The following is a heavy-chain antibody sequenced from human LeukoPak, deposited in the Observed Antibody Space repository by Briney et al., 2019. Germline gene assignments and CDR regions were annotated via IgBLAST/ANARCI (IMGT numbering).Heavy chain of an antibody. J-gene: IGHJ6*03. V-gene: IGHV1-8*03. Sequence: ASVKVSCKASGYTFTSYDINWVRQATGQGLEWMGWMNPNSGNTGYAQKFQGRVTITRNTSISTAYMELSSLRSEDTAVYYCARGISSSYYYYMDVWGKGTTVTVSS. CDR1: GYTFTSYD. D-gene: IGHD6-6*01. CDR3: ARGISSSYYYYMDV. CDR2: MNPNSGNT.